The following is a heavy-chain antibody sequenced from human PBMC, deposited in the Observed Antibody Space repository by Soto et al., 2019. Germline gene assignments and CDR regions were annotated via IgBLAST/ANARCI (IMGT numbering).Heavy chain of an antibody. CDR2: IWYDGSNK. J-gene: IGHJ4*02. CDR3: ARDSALEGYCSGGSCSGFDY. V-gene: IGHV3-33*01. D-gene: IGHD2-15*01. Sequence: GGSLRLSCAASGFTFSSYGMHWVRQAPGKGLEWVAVIWYDGSNKYYADSVKGRFTISRDNSKNTLYLQMNSLRAEDTAVYYCARDSALEGYCSGGSCSGFDYWGQGTLVTVSS. CDR1: GFTFSSYG.